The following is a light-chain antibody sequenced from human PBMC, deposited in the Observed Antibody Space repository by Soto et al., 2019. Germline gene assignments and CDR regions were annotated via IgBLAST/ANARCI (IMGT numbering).Light chain of an antibody. CDR3: QPYGTSPYT. J-gene: IGKJ2*01. CDR2: DAS. Sequence: EIVLTQSPATLSLSPGERATLSCRASQSVSIYLAWYQQKPGQAPRLLIYDASNTATGIPARFSGSGSGTDFTLTISRLEPEDFAVYYCQPYGTSPYTFGQGTKVDIK. CDR1: QSVSIY. V-gene: IGKV3-11*01.